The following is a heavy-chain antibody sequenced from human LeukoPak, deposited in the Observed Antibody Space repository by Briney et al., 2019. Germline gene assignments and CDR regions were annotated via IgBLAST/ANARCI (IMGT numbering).Heavy chain of an antibody. V-gene: IGHV3-48*01. CDR3: ARDHRIYTQGPYGDEGIDY. J-gene: IGHJ4*02. Sequence: PGGSLRLSCAASGFTFSSYSMNWVRQAPGKGLEWVSYISSSSSTIYYADSVKGRFTISRDNAKNSLYLQMNSLRAEDTAVYYCARDHRIYTQGPYGDEGIDYWGQGTLVTVSS. CDR1: GFTFSSYS. D-gene: IGHD4-17*01. CDR2: ISSSSSTI.